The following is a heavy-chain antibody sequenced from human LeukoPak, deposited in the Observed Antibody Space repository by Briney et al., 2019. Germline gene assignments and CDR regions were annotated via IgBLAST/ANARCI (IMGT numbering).Heavy chain of an antibody. CDR2: ISSSSSAI. J-gene: IGHJ4*02. D-gene: IGHD6-6*01. CDR3: ARGGAARPDY. CDR1: GFTFSSYG. V-gene: IGHV3-48*01. Sequence: GGSLRLSCAASGFTFSSYGINRVRQTPGKGLEWVSYISSSSSAINYADSVRGRFTISRDNAKNSLYLQMNSLRPEDTAVYYCARGGAARPDYWGQGTLVTVSS.